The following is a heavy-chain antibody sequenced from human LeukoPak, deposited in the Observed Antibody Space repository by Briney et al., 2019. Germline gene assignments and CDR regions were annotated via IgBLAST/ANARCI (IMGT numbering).Heavy chain of an antibody. CDR1: GGSINSYY. J-gene: IGHJ4*02. CDR2: IYSSGST. D-gene: IGHD5-12*01. Sequence: PSETLSLTCTVSGGSINSYYWSWIRQPAGKGLEWIGRIYSSGSTGYNPSLKSRVTMLLDTSKNQFSLNLSSVTAADTAVYYCARVDIRTAFFDYWGQGTLVTVSS. CDR3: ARVDIRTAFFDY. V-gene: IGHV4-4*07.